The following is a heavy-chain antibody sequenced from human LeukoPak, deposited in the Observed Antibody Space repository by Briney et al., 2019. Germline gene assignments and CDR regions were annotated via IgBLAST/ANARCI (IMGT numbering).Heavy chain of an antibody. V-gene: IGHV3-48*03. Sequence: HPGGSLRLSCAASGFTFSSYEMNWVRQAPGKGLEWVSYISSSGSTIYYADSVKGRFTISRDNAKNSLYLEMNSLRAEDKAVYYCAELGITMIGGVWGKGTTVTISS. CDR2: ISSSGSTI. CDR1: GFTFSSYE. J-gene: IGHJ6*04. CDR3: AELGITMIGGV. D-gene: IGHD3-10*02.